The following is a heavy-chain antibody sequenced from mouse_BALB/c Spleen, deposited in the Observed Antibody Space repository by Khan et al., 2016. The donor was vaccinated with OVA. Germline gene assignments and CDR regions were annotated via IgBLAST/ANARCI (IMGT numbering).Heavy chain of an antibody. CDR3: ARRGLYVIFAY. CDR2: IDPTTGYT. CDR1: GYTFTTYW. Sequence: VQLQQSGAELAKPGASMKMSCKASGYTFTTYWMHWVKQRPGQGLEWIGYIDPTTGYTEYNQKFKDRATLTTDKSSSTAYMQLSSLTSEDSAVYYCARRGLYVIFAYWGQGTRVTVSA. V-gene: IGHV1-7*01. D-gene: IGHD2-12*01. J-gene: IGHJ3*01.